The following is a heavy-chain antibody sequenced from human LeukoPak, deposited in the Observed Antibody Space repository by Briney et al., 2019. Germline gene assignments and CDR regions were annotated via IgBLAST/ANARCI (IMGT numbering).Heavy chain of an antibody. J-gene: IGHJ6*02. V-gene: IGHV3-21*06. Sequence: GGSLRLSCAASGLSFSAPTMTWVRQAPGKGLEWVADITGTTFYTHYADSVKGRFTISRDNANYTLYLQMSSLRVEDTAIYYCAKYVANWNPGGMDVWGQGTTVTVSS. CDR3: AKYVANWNPGGMDV. D-gene: IGHD4/OR15-4a*01. CDR1: GLSFSAPT. CDR2: ITGTTFYT.